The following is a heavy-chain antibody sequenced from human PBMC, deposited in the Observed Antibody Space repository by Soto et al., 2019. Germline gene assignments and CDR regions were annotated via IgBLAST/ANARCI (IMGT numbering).Heavy chain of an antibody. V-gene: IGHV3-23*01. CDR1: GFTFSSYA. J-gene: IGHJ4*02. CDR3: AKGPVVAAISIPYYFDY. CDR2: ISGSGGST. D-gene: IGHD2-15*01. Sequence: GGSLRLSCAASGFTFSSYAMSWVRQAPGKGLEWVSAISGSGGSTYYADSVKGRFTISRDNSKNTLYLQMNSLRAEDTAVYYCAKGPVVAAISIPYYFDYWGQGTLVTVSS.